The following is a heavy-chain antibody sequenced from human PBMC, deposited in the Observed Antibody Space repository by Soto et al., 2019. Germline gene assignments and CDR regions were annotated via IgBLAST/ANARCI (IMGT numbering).Heavy chain of an antibody. Sequence: GGSLRLSCAASGFTFSSYAMSWVRQAPGKGLEWVSAISGSGGSTYYADSVRGRFTISRDNSKNTLYLQMNSLRAEDTAVYYCAKELDDYGDFIYFDYWGQGTLVTVSS. D-gene: IGHD4-17*01. J-gene: IGHJ4*02. CDR1: GFTFSSYA. V-gene: IGHV3-23*01. CDR3: AKELDDYGDFIYFDY. CDR2: ISGSGGST.